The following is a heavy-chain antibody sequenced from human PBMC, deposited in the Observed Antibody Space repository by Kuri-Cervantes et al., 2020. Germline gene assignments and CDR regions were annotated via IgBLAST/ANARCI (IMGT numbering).Heavy chain of an antibody. CDR1: GYTFTGYY. V-gene: IGHV1-2*04. CDR2: INPNSGGT. Sequence: ASVKVSCKAFGYTFTGYYMHWVRQAPGQGLEWMGWINPNSGGTNYAQKFQGWVTMTRDTSISTAYMELSRLRSDDTAVYYCARGPTSRGQPLGTHYYYYYMDVWGKGTTVTVSS. J-gene: IGHJ6*03. CDR3: ARGPTSRGQPLGTHYYYYYMDV. D-gene: IGHD3-10*01.